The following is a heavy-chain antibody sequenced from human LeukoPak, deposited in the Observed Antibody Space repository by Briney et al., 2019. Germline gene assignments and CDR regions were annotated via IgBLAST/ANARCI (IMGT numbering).Heavy chain of an antibody. CDR1: GFTFSNYA. J-gene: IGHJ4*02. CDR2: ISGSGGST. CDR3: AKELSYSSSSGVDY. D-gene: IGHD6-6*01. Sequence: GGSLRLSCAASGFTFSNYAMSWVRQAPGKGLEWVSAISGSGGSTYYADSVKGRFTISRDNSKNTLYLQMNSLRAEDTAAYYCAKELSYSSSSGVDYWGQGTLVTVSS. V-gene: IGHV3-23*01.